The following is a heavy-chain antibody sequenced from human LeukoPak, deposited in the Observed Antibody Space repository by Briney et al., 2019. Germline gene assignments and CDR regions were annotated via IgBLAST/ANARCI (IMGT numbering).Heavy chain of an antibody. V-gene: IGHV1-18*01. CDR3: ARVQDVLRYFDWSIDYYYYMDV. J-gene: IGHJ6*03. D-gene: IGHD3-9*01. CDR1: GYTFTSYG. CDR2: ISAYNGNT. Sequence: GASVKVSCKASGYTFTSYGISWVRQAPGQGLEWMGWISAYNGNTNYAQKLQGRVTMTTDTSTSTAYMELRSLRSDDTAVHYCARVQDVLRYFDWSIDYYYYMDVWGKGTTVTISS.